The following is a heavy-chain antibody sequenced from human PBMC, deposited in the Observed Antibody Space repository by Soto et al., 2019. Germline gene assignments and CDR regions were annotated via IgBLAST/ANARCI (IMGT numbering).Heavy chain of an antibody. CDR2: IIPIFGTA. V-gene: IGHV1-69*13. J-gene: IGHJ4*02. Sequence: ASVKVSCKASGGTFSSYAISWVRQAPGQGLEWMGGIIPIFGTANYAQKFQGRVTITADESTSAAYMELSSLRSEDTAVYYCARGPTAAGIYWGQGTLVTVSS. D-gene: IGHD6-13*01. CDR3: ARGPTAAGIY. CDR1: GGTFSSYA.